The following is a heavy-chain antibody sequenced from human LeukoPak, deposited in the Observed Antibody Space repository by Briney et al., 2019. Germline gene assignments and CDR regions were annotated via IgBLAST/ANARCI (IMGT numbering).Heavy chain of an antibody. D-gene: IGHD1-26*01. CDR1: GFTFSSYS. Sequence: GGSLRLSCAASGFTFSSYSMNWVRQAPGKGLEWVSYISSSSSTIYYADSVKGRFTISRDNAKNSLYLQMNSQRAEDTAVYYCAREVGASEFDYWGQGTLVTVS. CDR3: AREVGASEFDY. J-gene: IGHJ4*02. CDR2: ISSSSSTI. V-gene: IGHV3-48*04.